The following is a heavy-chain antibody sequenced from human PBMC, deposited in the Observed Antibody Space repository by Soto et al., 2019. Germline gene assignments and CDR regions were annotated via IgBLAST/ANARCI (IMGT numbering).Heavy chain of an antibody. CDR3: ARGDSTPYYYYGMDV. V-gene: IGHV5-51*01. Sequence: PGESLKISCKGYGYSFSNYWIGWVRQMPGKGLEWMGIIYPGDSDTRYSPSFEGQVSISADQSISTAYLQWSSLKASDTAIYYCARGDSTPYYYYGMDVWGQGTTVTVSS. J-gene: IGHJ6*02. CDR1: GYSFSNYW. D-gene: IGHD3-10*01. CDR2: IYPGDSDT.